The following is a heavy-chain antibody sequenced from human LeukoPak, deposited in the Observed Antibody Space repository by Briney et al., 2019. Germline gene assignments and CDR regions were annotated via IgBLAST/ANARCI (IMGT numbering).Heavy chain of an antibody. V-gene: IGHV4-59*01. Sequence: PSETLSLTCTVSGGSIGSYYWSWIRQPPGKGLEWIGYIYYSGSTNYNPSLKSRVTISVDTSKNQFSLKLSSVTAADTAVYYCARTKRDAFDIWGQGTMVTVSS. D-gene: IGHD2-8*01. CDR3: ARTKRDAFDI. J-gene: IGHJ3*02. CDR1: GGSIGSYY. CDR2: IYYSGST.